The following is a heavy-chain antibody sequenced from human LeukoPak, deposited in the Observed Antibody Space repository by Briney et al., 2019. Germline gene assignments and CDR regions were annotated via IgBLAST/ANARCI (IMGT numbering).Heavy chain of an antibody. CDR1: GYTFTSYA. Sequence: ASVKVSCKASGYTFTSYAMNWVRQDPGQGLEWMGWINTNTGNPTYAQGFTGRFVFSLDTSVSTAYLQISSLKAEDTTVYCCARAPSISSWLNYYYYGMDVWGQGTTVTVSS. J-gene: IGHJ6*02. CDR2: INTNTGNP. D-gene: IGHD6-13*01. CDR3: ARAPSISSWLNYYYYGMDV. V-gene: IGHV7-4-1*02.